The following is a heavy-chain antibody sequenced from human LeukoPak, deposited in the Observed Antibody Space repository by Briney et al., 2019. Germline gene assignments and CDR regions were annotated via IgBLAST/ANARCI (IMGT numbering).Heavy chain of an antibody. CDR3: AKGGMQVWSTPVDH. Sequence: GGSLRLSCAASGITFSSYGMHWVRQAPGKGLEWVAVIWYDGSNKYYADSVKGRFTISRDNSKNTLYLQMNSLRAEDTAVYYCAKGGMQVWSTPVDHWGQGTLVTVSS. D-gene: IGHD5-18*01. V-gene: IGHV3-33*06. CDR2: IWYDGSNK. J-gene: IGHJ4*02. CDR1: GITFSSYG.